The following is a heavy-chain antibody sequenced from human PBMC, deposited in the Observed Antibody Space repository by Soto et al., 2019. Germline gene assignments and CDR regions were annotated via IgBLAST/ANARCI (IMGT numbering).Heavy chain of an antibody. CDR1: GFTFSSYG. J-gene: IGHJ4*02. D-gene: IGHD6-19*01. CDR2: IWYDGSNK. CDR3: ARDKEGIAVAGHFDY. V-gene: IGHV3-33*01. Sequence: GGSLRLSCAASGFTFSSYGMHWVRQAPGKGLEWVAVIWYDGSNKYYADSVKGRFTISRDNSKNTLYLQMNSLRAEDTAVYYCARDKEGIAVAGHFDYWGQGTLVTVSS.